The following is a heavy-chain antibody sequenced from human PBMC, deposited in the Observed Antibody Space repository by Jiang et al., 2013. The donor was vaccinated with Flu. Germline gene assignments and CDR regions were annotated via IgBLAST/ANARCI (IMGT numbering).Heavy chain of an antibody. V-gene: IGHV2-70*11. D-gene: IGHD3-22*01. Sequence: KPTQTLTLTCTFSGFSLSTSGMCVSWIRQPPGKALEWLARIDWDDDKYYSTSLKTRLTISKDTSKNQVVLTMTNMDPVDTATYYCARIPYYYDSSGYLDNFDYWGQGTLVTVSS. CDR1: GFSLSTSGMC. J-gene: IGHJ4*02. CDR2: IDWDDDK. CDR3: ARIPYYYDSSGYLDNFDY.